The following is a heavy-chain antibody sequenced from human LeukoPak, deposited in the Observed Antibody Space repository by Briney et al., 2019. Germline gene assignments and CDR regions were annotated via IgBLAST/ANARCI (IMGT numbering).Heavy chain of an antibody. CDR2: ISYDGSNK. D-gene: IGHD1-26*01. CDR1: GFTFSIYG. J-gene: IGHJ4*02. V-gene: IGHV3-30*03. CDR3: ASGGGSYLLSGFIDY. Sequence: GGSLRLSCAASGFTFSIYGMHWVRQTPGKGLEWVAVISYDGSNKYYADSVKGRFTISRDNSKNTLYLQMNSLRAEDTAVYYCASGGGSYLLSGFIDYWGQGTLVTVSS.